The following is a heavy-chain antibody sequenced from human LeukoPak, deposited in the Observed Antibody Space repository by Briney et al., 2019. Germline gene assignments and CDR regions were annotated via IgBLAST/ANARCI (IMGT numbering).Heavy chain of an antibody. V-gene: IGHV3-48*01. J-gene: IGHJ4*02. CDR2: ISSSSSTI. CDR3: ARDLDSSGWRRDRPPRGIDY. CDR1: GFTFSSCS. Sequence: PGGSLRLSCAASGFTFSSCSMNWVRQAPGKGLEWVSYISSSSSTIYYADSVKGRFTISRDNAKNSLYLQMNSLRAEDTAVYYCARDLDSSGWRRDRPPRGIDYWGQGTLVTVSS. D-gene: IGHD6-19*01.